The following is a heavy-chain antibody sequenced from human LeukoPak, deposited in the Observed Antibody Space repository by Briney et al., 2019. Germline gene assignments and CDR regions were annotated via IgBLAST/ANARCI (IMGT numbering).Heavy chain of an antibody. D-gene: IGHD1-1*01. CDR3: ARGDDFSGDH. V-gene: IGHV3-7*04. CDR1: GFTFSNFW. J-gene: IGHJ4*02. CDR2: IHPEGNEK. Sequence: GGSLRLSCAVSGFTFSNFWMSWVRQAPGRGLEWVANIHPEGNEKYHVESVKGRFTVSRDNAKNSLFLQMNGLRVEDTAVYYCARGDDFSGDHWGQGTLVTVSS.